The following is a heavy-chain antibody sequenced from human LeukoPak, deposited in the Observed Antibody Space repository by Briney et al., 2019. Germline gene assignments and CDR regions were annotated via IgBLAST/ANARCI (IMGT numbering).Heavy chain of an antibody. Sequence: GGSLRLSCAVSGFTFSNYWMSWVRQAPGKGLEWVAYIKQDGSEKYYVDSVKGRFTISRDNAKNSLYLQMNSLRAEDTAVYYCARGGGLDVWGQGATVTVSS. CDR1: GFTFSNYW. J-gene: IGHJ6*02. CDR3: ARGGGLDV. CDR2: IKQDGSEK. V-gene: IGHV3-7*04.